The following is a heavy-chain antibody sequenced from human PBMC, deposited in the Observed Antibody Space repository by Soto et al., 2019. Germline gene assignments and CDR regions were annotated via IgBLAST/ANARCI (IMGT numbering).Heavy chain of an antibody. V-gene: IGHV4-31*11. CDR3: ARWVEVSLDYFDY. CDR1: GAYMRNDYYY. D-gene: IGHD6-6*01. CDR2: MHHSGRT. J-gene: IGHJ4*02. Sequence: PSETLSLTCAVSGAYMRNDYYYWSWVRQKPGKDLEWIGHMHHSGRTHYNPSLKSRVAVSVDTSKNQFSLYLNSVTAADTVVYYCARWVEVSLDYFDYWGQG.